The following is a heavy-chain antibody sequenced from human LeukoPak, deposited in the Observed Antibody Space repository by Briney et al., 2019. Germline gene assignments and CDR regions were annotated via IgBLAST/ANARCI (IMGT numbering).Heavy chain of an antibody. CDR1: GFTFTSYW. J-gene: IGHJ4*01. CDR2: MRQDGGEK. V-gene: IGHV3-7*01. Sequence: GGSLRLSCAVSGFTFTSYWMNWVRQAPGKGLEWVASMRQDGGEKYYVDSVKGRFTISRDNTKNSLYLQMSSLRAEDTAVYYCARDGTAAGLYFDLWGQGTLVTVSS. D-gene: IGHD6-13*01. CDR3: ARDGTAAGLYFDL.